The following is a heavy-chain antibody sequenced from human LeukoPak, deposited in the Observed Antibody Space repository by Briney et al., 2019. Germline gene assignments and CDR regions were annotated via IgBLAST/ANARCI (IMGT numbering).Heavy chain of an antibody. CDR3: AELGITMIGGG. D-gene: IGHD3-10*02. J-gene: IGHJ6*01. Sequence: GGSLRLSCAASGFTFSSYSMNWVRQAPGKGLEWVSSITSISSYIYYADSVKGRFTISRDNAKHSPYLQMNSLRAEDTAVYYCAELGITMIGGGWGKGTTVTISS. CDR1: GFTFSSYS. CDR2: ITSISSYI. V-gene: IGHV3-21*01.